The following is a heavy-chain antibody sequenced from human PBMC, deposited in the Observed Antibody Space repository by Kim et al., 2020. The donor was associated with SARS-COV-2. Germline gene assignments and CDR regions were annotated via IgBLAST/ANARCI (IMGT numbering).Heavy chain of an antibody. V-gene: IGHV4-59*01. Sequence: SETLSLTCSVSGDSLSGSHWTWIRHSPAKGLEWFGSVYDSVTAYYDPSLKSRVTISTDMSKNQFSVDLRSVTAEDTALYYCVRGFPRFDPWGQGILVTVS. J-gene: IGHJ5*02. CDR2: VYDSVTA. CDR3: VRGFPRFDP. CDR1: GDSLSGSH.